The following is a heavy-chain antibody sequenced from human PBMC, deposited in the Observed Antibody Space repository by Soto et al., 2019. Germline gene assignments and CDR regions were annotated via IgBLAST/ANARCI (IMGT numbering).Heavy chain of an antibody. CDR3: ARLRVRSVYDPVPGCFDS. Sequence: PSETLSLTCTVSGGSISSSSSYWGWLRQPPGKGLEWIGSMSYSGSTYHNPSLKSRATLSVDTTQNQFSLKLTSVTAADTAVYSCARLRVRSVYDPVPGCFDSWGQGILVTVSS. V-gene: IGHV4-39*01. CDR2: MSYSGST. J-gene: IGHJ4*02. D-gene: IGHD5-12*01. CDR1: GGSISSSSSY.